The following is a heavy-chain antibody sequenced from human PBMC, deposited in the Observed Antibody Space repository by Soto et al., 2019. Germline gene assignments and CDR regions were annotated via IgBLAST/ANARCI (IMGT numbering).Heavy chain of an antibody. Sequence: ASVKVSCKTSGYSFTTYGITWVRQAPGQGLEWMGWISVHSGSTQSVQKLQGRVTMTTDTSTSTAYMELRSLRSDDTAVYYCARERQGRYEYWG. CDR1: GYSFTTYG. CDR2: ISVHSGST. D-gene: IGHD5-12*01. J-gene: IGHJ1*01. V-gene: IGHV1-18*01. CDR3: ARERQGRYEY.